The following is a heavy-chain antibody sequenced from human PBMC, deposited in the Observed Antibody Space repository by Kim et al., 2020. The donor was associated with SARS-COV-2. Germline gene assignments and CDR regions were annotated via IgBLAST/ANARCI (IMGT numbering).Heavy chain of an antibody. V-gene: IGHV3-9*01. CDR3: VKEMTYF. Sequence: GGSLRLSCAASGFTFGDYDMHWIRQVPGKGLEWVARINYDGGCISYADSVSGRFSISRDNTKKSLYLQMNSLRPEDTALYYCVKEMTYF. CDR2: INYDGGCI. J-gene: IGHJ4*01. CDR1: GFTFGDYD.